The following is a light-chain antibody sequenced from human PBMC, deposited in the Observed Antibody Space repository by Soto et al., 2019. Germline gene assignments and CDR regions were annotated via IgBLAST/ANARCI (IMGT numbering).Light chain of an antibody. CDR1: QSLVYSDGNTY. Sequence: DVVMTQSPLSLPVTLGQPASISCRSSQSLVYSDGNTYLNWFQQRPGQSPMHLINKVSNRDSGVPDRIRGSGSGTDFTLKNSRVEAEDVGVSYCMQGTHWPQVPYTFGQGTKLEIK. V-gene: IGKV2-30*01. CDR3: MQGTHWPQVPYT. J-gene: IGKJ2*01. CDR2: KVS.